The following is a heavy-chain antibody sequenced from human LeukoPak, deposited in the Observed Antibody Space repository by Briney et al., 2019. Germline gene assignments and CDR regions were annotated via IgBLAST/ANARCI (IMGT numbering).Heavy chain of an antibody. Sequence: ASVKVSCKASGGIFSSYAISWVRQAPGQGLEWMGGIIPIFGTANYAQKFQGRVTITADESTSTAYMKLSSLRSEDTAVYYCARAESTYSGSYDAFDIWGQGTMVTVSS. D-gene: IGHD1-26*01. CDR1: GGIFSSYA. V-gene: IGHV1-69*13. J-gene: IGHJ3*02. CDR3: ARAESTYSGSYDAFDI. CDR2: IIPIFGTA.